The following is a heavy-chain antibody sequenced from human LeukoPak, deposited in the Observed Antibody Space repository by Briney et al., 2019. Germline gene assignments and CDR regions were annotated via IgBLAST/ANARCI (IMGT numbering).Heavy chain of an antibody. V-gene: IGHV3-49*04. CDR1: GFTFGDYA. J-gene: IGHJ4*02. CDR2: IRSNAYGGTT. Sequence: GGSLRLSCTASGFTFGDYAMSWVRQAPGKGLEWVGFIRSNAYGGTTEYAASVKGRFTISRDDSKSIAYLQMNSLKTEDTAVYYCTRSVHYWGQGTLVTVSS. CDR3: TRSVHY.